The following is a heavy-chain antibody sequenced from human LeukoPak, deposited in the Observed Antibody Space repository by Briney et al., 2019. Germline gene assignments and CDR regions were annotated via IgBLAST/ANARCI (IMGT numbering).Heavy chain of an antibody. J-gene: IGHJ6*02. Sequence: PGGSLRLSCAASGFTFSSYGMNWVRQAPGKGLEWVSYISSSGSIIYYADSVKGRFTISRDNAKNSLYLQMNSLRAEDTAVYYCARDGTFYGSGSYFRYGMDVWGQGTTVTVSS. CDR1: GFTFSSYG. CDR3: ARDGTFYGSGSYFRYGMDV. V-gene: IGHV3-48*03. CDR2: ISSSGSII. D-gene: IGHD3-10*01.